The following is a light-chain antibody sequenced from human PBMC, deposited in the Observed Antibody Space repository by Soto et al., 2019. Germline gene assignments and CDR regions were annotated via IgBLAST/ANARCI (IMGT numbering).Light chain of an antibody. J-gene: IGKJ4*01. CDR2: GAS. V-gene: IGKV3-20*01. CDR3: QQYVSSPAT. CDR1: QSVSADY. Sequence: IVLTQSPGTLSLSPGERATLSCRASQSVSADYLAWYQQKPGQAPRLLIYGASNRATGIPDRFSGSGSGTDFTLTISRLEPEDFAVYYCQQYVSSPATFGGGTKV.